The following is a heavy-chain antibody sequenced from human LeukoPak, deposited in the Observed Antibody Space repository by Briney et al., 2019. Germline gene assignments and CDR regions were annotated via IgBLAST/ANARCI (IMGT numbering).Heavy chain of an antibody. J-gene: IGHJ5*02. D-gene: IGHD3-10*01. Sequence: SVKVSCKASGGTFSSYAISWVRQAPGQGLEWMGGIIPIFGTPNYAQKFQGRVTITAEKSTSTTYMELSSLRSEDTAVYYCARDFRPPNAGSGNYERMFDPWGQGTLVTVSS. CDR2: IIPIFGTP. CDR3: ARDFRPPNAGSGNYERMFDP. CDR1: GGTFSSYA. V-gene: IGHV1-69*06.